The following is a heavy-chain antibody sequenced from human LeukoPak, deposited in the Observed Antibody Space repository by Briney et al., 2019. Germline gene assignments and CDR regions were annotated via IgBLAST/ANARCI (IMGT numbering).Heavy chain of an antibody. J-gene: IGHJ5*02. Sequence: TAGRSLRLSCAASGFTFTNAWVNWVRQSPGRGLEWVARIRSKTDGGATHYAAPVKDRFTISRDDSQNTVSLQMNSLKTEDSAVYYCTTGQPTITGTAASWGQGTLVTVSS. CDR2: IRSKTDGGAT. CDR3: TTGQPTITGTAAS. V-gene: IGHV3-15*01. D-gene: IGHD2-2*01. CDR1: GFTFTNAW.